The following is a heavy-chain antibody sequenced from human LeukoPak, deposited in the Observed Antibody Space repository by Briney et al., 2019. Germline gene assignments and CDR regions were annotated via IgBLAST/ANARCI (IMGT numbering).Heavy chain of an antibody. CDR2: ISGSGAST. D-gene: IGHD4-17*01. J-gene: IGHJ4*02. CDR1: GFTFGSYG. CDR3: AKRASGSYGFDY. V-gene: IGHV3-23*01. Sequence: GGSLRLSCAASGFTFGSYGVHWVRQTPGKGLEWVSRISGSGASTYYADSVKGRFTISRDNSKNTLYLQMNSLRVEDAAVYYCAKRASGSYGFDYWGQGTLVTVSS.